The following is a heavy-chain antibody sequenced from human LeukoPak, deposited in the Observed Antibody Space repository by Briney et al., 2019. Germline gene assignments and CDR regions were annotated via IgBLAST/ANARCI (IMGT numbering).Heavy chain of an antibody. CDR1: GFTFSSYS. V-gene: IGHV3-23*01. Sequence: GGSLRLSCAASGFTFSSYSMNWVRQAPGKGLEWVSAISGSGGSTYYADSVKGRFTISRDNSKNTLYLQMNSLRAEDTAVYYCARPAGATNGNYYYYGMDVWGQGTTVTVSS. J-gene: IGHJ6*02. CDR2: ISGSGGST. CDR3: ARPAGATNGNYYYYGMDV. D-gene: IGHD1-26*01.